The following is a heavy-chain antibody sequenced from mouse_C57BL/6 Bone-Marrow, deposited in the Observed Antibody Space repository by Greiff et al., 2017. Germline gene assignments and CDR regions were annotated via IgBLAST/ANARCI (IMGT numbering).Heavy chain of an antibody. V-gene: IGHV1-81*01. CDR1: GYTFTSYG. Sequence: LMESGAELARPGASVKLSCKASGYTFTSYGISWVKQRTGQGLEWIGEIYPRSGNTYYNEKFKGKATLTADKSSSTAYMELRSLTSEDSAVYFCARWGSNYVDWYFDVWGTGTTVTVSS. CDR3: ARWGSNYVDWYFDV. CDR2: IYPRSGNT. J-gene: IGHJ1*03. D-gene: IGHD2-5*01.